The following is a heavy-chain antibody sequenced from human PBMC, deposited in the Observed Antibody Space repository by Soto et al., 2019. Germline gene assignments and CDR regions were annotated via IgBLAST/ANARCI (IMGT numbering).Heavy chain of an antibody. CDR1: VYTFTRYY. D-gene: IGHD2-21*01. CDR3: ARDGGAGVSNWFAR. CDR2: IIPSGGST. J-gene: IGHJ5*02. V-gene: IGHV1-46*01. Sequence: ASVKVSCKASVYTFTRYYMHWVRLAPGQGLEWMGIIIPSGGSTSYAQKFQGRATMTRDTSTSTVYMELSSLRSEDTAVYYCARDGGAGVSNWFARWGQGTLVTVTS.